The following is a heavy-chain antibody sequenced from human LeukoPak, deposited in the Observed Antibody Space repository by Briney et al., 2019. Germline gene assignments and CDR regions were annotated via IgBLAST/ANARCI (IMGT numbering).Heavy chain of an antibody. CDR3: ARDYTEDIVVVPAAIYYYYGMDV. V-gene: IGHV1-69*04. D-gene: IGHD2-2*01. Sequence: SVKVSCKASGGTFSSYAISWVRQAPGQGLEWMGRIIPILGIANYAQKFQGRVTITADKSTSTAYMELSSLRSEDTAVYYCARDYTEDIVVVPAAIYYYYGMDVWGQRTTVTVSS. CDR1: GGTFSSYA. J-gene: IGHJ6*02. CDR2: IIPILGIA.